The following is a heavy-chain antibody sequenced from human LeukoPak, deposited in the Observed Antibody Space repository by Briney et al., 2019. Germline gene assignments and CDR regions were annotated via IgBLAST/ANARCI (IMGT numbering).Heavy chain of an antibody. V-gene: IGHV3-15*01. CDR3: TTYYRLRFLEL. D-gene: IGHD3-3*01. CDR2: IKSKTDGGTT. CDR1: GFTFSNAW. Sequence: GGSLRLSCAASGFTFSNAWMSWVRQAPGNGLEWVGRIKSKTDGGTTDYAAPVKGRFTISRDDSKNTLYLQMNSLKTEDTAVYYCTTYYRLRFLELWGQGTLVTVSS. J-gene: IGHJ4*02.